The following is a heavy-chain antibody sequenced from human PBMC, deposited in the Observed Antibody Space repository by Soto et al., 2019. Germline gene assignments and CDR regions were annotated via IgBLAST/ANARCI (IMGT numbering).Heavy chain of an antibody. CDR3: ASSASSSWTPGVYYYYYYMDV. D-gene: IGHD6-13*01. J-gene: IGHJ6*03. CDR2: IYSGGST. Sequence: PGGSLRLSCAASGFTVSSNYMSWVRQAPGKGLEWVSVIYSGGSTYYADSVKGRFTISRHNSKNTLYLQMNSLRAEDTAVYYCASSASSSWTPGVYYYYYYMDVWGKGTTVTVSS. V-gene: IGHV3-53*04. CDR1: GFTVSSNY.